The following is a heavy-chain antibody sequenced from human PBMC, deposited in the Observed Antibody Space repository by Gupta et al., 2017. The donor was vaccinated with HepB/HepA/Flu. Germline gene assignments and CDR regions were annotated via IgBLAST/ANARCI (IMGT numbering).Heavy chain of an antibody. J-gene: IGHJ3*02. Sequence: EVQLVESGGGLVKPGGSLRLSCAAYGLPFSSYSMNWVRQAPGKGLEWVSSISSSSSYIYYADSVKGRFTISRDNAKNSLYLQMNSLRAEDTAVYYCARDQDYYDREDAFDIWGQGTMVTVSS. CDR3: ARDQDYYDREDAFDI. CDR1: GLPFSSYS. V-gene: IGHV3-21*01. D-gene: IGHD3-22*01. CDR2: ISSSSSYI.